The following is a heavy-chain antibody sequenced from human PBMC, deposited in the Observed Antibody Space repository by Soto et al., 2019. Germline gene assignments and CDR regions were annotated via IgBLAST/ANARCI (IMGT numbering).Heavy chain of an antibody. CDR2: ISGGSVTI. V-gene: IGHV3-23*01. J-gene: IGHJ4*02. CDR3: ASSLLTPFDY. D-gene: IGHD7-27*01. CDR1: GFTFTSCV. Sequence: GGSLRLSCAASGFTFTSCVMGWVRQASGKGLEWVAAISGGSVTIYYADSVKGRFTISRDNSKNTLYLEMNSLRAEDTAVYYCASSLLTPFDYWGQGTLVTVSS.